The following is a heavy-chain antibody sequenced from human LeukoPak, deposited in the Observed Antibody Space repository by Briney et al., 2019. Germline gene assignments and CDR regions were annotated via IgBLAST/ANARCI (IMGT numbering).Heavy chain of an antibody. D-gene: IGHD2-21*01. CDR3: AKDWGLGVGGHQIDY. CDR2: IRYDGSNK. J-gene: IGHJ4*02. Sequence: PGGSLRLSCAASGFTFSSYGMHWVRQAPGKGLEWVAFIRYDGSNKYYADSVKGRFTISRDNSKNTLYLQMNSLRAEDTAVYYCAKDWGLGVGGHQIDYWGQGTLVTVSS. CDR1: GFTFSSYG. V-gene: IGHV3-30*02.